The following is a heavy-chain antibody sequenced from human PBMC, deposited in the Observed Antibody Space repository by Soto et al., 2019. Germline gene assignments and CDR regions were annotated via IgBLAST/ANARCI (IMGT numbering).Heavy chain of an antibody. J-gene: IGHJ6*02. CDR2: IYYSGST. Sequence: SETLSLTCTVSGGSISSGDYYWSWIRQPPGKALEWIGYIYYSGSTYYNPSLKSRVTISVDTSKNQFSLRLSSVAAADTAVYYCAREPAFGDYYYGMDVCDQRXTVTVSS. CDR3: AREPAFGDYYYGMDV. CDR1: GGSISSGDYY. D-gene: IGHD3-16*01. V-gene: IGHV4-30-4*01.